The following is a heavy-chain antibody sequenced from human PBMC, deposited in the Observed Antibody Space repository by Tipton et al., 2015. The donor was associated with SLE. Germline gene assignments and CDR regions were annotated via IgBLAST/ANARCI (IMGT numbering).Heavy chain of an antibody. CDR1: GGSFGGYY. J-gene: IGHJ3*02. V-gene: IGHV4-59*01. CDR3: ARDGQYYYDTSGYNDAFDI. Sequence: LRLSCAVHGGSFGGYYWSWIRQPPGKGLEWIGYIYYSGSTNYNPSLKSRVTISVDTSKNQFSLKLSSVTAADTAVYYCARDGQYYYDTSGYNDAFDIWGQGIMVTVSS. D-gene: IGHD3-22*01. CDR2: IYYSGST.